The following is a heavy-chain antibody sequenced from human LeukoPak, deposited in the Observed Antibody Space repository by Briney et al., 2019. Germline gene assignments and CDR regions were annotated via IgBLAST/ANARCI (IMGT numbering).Heavy chain of an antibody. V-gene: IGHV3-7*05. CDR2: IKEDGSEK. D-gene: IGHD6-13*01. Sequence: GGSLRLSWSDNGFTFITSWMSWVRHAPGKGLDRVVNIKEDGSEKYYVDSVKGRFTISTDNAKSSVYLQMNSLRAEDTAVYYCARGRIAAHGTDFDQWGQGTLVTVSS. CDR3: ARGRIAAHGTDFDQ. CDR1: GFTFITSW. J-gene: IGHJ4*02.